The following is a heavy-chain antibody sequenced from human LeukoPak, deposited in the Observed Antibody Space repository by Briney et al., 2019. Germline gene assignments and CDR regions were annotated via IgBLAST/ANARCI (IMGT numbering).Heavy chain of an antibody. Sequence: PSETLSLTCTVSGGSIGSYYWSWIRQPPGKGLEWIGYIYYSGSTNYNPSLKSRVTISVDTSKNQFSLKLSSVTAADTAVYYCARGAGGTPYYFDYWGQGTLVTVSS. CDR2: IYYSGST. CDR3: ARGAGGTPYYFDY. J-gene: IGHJ4*02. D-gene: IGHD1-26*01. CDR1: GGSIGSYY. V-gene: IGHV4-59*01.